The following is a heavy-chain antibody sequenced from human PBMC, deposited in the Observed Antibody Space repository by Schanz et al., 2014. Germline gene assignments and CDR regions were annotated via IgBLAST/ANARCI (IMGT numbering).Heavy chain of an antibody. Sequence: QVQLQESGPGLVKPSETLSLTCTVSGGSISSFKWSWIRQPPGKGREYIGCIYSSGSTNDNPALERRVTMSVDTTKNQFSQKLSSVTDAATAVYYCAREWSSFDYWGQGTLVTVSS. V-gene: IGHV4-59*01. D-gene: IGHD2-8*01. J-gene: IGHJ4*02. CDR3: AREWSSFDY. CDR1: GGSISSFK. CDR2: IYSSGST.